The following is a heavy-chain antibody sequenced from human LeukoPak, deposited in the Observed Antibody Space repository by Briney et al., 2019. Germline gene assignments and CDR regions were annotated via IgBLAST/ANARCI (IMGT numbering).Heavy chain of an antibody. J-gene: IGHJ3*02. CDR1: GGSISSYY. Sequence: SETLSLTCTVSGGSISSYYWSWIRQPAGKGLEWIGRIYTSGSTNYNPSLKSRVTMSVDTSKNQFSLKLSSVTAADTAVYYCARDSQDGYHHPNGAFDIWGQGTMVTVSS. D-gene: IGHD5-24*01. CDR2: IYTSGST. V-gene: IGHV4-4*07. CDR3: ARDSQDGYHHPNGAFDI.